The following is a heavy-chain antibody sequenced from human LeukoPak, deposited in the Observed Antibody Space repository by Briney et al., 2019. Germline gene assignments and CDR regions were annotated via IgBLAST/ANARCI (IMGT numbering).Heavy chain of an antibody. Sequence: SETLSLTCTVSGGSVSSGSYYWSWIRQPPGKGLEWIRYIYYSGSTNYNPSLKSRVTISVDTSKNQFSLKLSSVTAADTAVYYCARGPPYIVVVTAIGFFDYWGQGTLVTVSS. D-gene: IGHD2-21*02. CDR1: GGSVSSGSYY. V-gene: IGHV4-61*01. CDR2: IYYSGST. CDR3: ARGPPYIVVVTAIGFFDY. J-gene: IGHJ4*02.